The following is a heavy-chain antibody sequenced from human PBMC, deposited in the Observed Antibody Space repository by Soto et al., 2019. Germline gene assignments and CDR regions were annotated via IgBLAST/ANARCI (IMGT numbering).Heavy chain of an antibody. CDR2: IYYSGST. CDR3: ARRLFGSGWTLDS. Sequence: SETLSLTCTVSGGSINDFYWSWIRQPPGKGLEWIGYIYYSGSTDYNPSLKGRVTISVDTSKNQFSLNMNSVTAADTAVYYCARRLFGSGWTLDSWGQGALVTVSS. V-gene: IGHV4-59*01. D-gene: IGHD6-19*01. J-gene: IGHJ4*02. CDR1: GGSINDFY.